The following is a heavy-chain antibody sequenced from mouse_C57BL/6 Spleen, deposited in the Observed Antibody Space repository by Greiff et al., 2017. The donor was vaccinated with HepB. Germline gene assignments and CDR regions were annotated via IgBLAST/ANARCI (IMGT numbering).Heavy chain of an antibody. J-gene: IGHJ2*01. Sequence: EVQVVESGGGLVQPGGSLSLSCAASGFTFTDYYMSWVRQPPGKALEWLGFIRNKANGYTTEYSASVKGRFTISRDNSQSILYLQMNALRAEDSATYYCARSGYSNYLYYFDYWGQGTTLTVSS. CDR3: ARSGYSNYLYYFDY. V-gene: IGHV7-3*01. CDR1: GFTFTDYY. CDR2: IRNKANGYTT. D-gene: IGHD2-5*01.